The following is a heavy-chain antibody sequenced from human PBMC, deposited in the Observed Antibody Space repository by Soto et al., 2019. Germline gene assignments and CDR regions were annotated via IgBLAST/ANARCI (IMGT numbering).Heavy chain of an antibody. CDR2: IWYDGSNK. Sequence: RGSLRLSCAASGFTFSSYGMHWVRQAQGKGLEWVAVIWYDGSNKYYADSVKGRFAISRDNSKNTLYLQMNSLRAEDTAVYYCARGPSILGYWGQGTLVTVS. CDR1: GFTFSSYG. V-gene: IGHV3-33*01. CDR3: ARGPSILGY. J-gene: IGHJ4*02. D-gene: IGHD3-3*02.